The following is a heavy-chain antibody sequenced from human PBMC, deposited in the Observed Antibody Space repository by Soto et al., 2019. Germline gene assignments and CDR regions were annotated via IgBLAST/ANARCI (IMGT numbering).Heavy chain of an antibody. Sequence: QVQLVQSGAEVKKPGSSVKVSCKASGGTFSTYTITWVRQAPGQGLEWMGRIIPIIGIINYAQNFQGRVTIIADKFTGTAYMELTGLRSDDTAVYYCAGDPDSHYNDSHASSYPWGQGTLVTVSS. V-gene: IGHV1-69*08. CDR2: IIPIIGII. D-gene: IGHD4-4*01. CDR3: AGDPDSHYNDSHASSYP. CDR1: GGTFSTYT. J-gene: IGHJ5*02.